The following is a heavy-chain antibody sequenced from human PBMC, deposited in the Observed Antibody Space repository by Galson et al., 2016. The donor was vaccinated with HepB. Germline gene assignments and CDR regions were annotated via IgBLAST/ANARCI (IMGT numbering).Heavy chain of an antibody. V-gene: IGHV5-51*01. CDR3: ARQGDNWNPGYYLDL. CDR2: IYPGDFDT. Sequence: QSGAEVKKPGESLKISCETSRYSFNTYWIAWVRQMPGKGLEWMGIIYPGDFDTRYSPSFVGQVTISVDKSISTAYLQWSSLKASDTAIYYCARQGDNWNPGYYLDLWGRGTLVTVSS. D-gene: IGHD1-20*01. J-gene: IGHJ2*01. CDR1: RYSFNTYW.